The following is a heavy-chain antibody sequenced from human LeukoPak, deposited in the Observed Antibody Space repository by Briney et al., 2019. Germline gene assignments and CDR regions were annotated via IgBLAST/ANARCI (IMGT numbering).Heavy chain of an antibody. Sequence: GGSLRLSCAASGFTFSSYSMNWVRQAPGKGLEWVSSISSCSSYIYYADSVKGRFTISRDNSKNTLYLQMNSLRAEDTAVYYCAKDGYSSGSGWGQGTLVTVSS. CDR2: ISSCSSYI. CDR3: AKDGYSSGSG. J-gene: IGHJ4*02. D-gene: IGHD6-19*01. V-gene: IGHV3-21*04. CDR1: GFTFSSYS.